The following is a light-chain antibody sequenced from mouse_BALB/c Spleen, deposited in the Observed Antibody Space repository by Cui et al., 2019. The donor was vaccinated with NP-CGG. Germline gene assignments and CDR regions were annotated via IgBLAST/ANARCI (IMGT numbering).Light chain of an antibody. CDR2: GTN. V-gene: IGLV1*01. Sequence: QALVPQASPLTTSPGETVTLTCRSSTGAVTTSNYANWVQEKPDHLFTGLIGGTNNRAPGVPARFSGSLIGDKAALTITGAQTEDEAIYFCALWYSNHWVFGGGTKLTVL. J-gene: IGLJ1*01. CDR3: ALWYSNHWV. CDR1: TGAVTTSNY.